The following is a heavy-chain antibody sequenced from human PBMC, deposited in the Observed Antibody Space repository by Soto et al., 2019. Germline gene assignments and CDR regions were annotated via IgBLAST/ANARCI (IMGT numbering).Heavy chain of an antibody. V-gene: IGHV1-69*02. CDR1: GGTFSSYT. CDR2: IIPILGIA. D-gene: IGHD6-19*01. J-gene: IGHJ3*02. CDR3: ASGIAVAGSACDI. Sequence: SVKVSCKASGGTFSSYTISWVRQAPGQGLEWMGRIIPILGIANYAQKFQGRVTITADKSTSTAYMELSSLRSEATAVYYCASGIAVAGSACDIWGQGTMVTDSS.